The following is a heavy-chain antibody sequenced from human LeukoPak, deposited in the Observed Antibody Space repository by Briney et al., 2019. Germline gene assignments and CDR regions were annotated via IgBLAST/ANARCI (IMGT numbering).Heavy chain of an antibody. J-gene: IGHJ4*02. CDR2: IIPILGIA. CDR1: GRTFTSCA. V-gene: IGHV1-69*04. Sequence: SVTVSFTGAGRTFTSCAISWVRQAPGQGLEWVGRIIPILGIANYAQKFQGRVTITAGKTTSTAYMELSSLRSEDTAVYYCARDCSGWYLGGNFDYWGQGTLVTVPS. CDR3: ARDCSGWYLGGNFDY. D-gene: IGHD6-19*01.